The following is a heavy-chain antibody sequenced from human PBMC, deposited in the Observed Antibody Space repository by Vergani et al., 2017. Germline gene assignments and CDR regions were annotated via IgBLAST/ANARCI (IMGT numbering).Heavy chain of an antibody. CDR3: TRHGWSGWAGYFQH. Sequence: QLQLQESGPGLVKPSETLSLTCTVSGVSIGSNSYYWGWIRQPPGKGLEWIGTIYYTGTTYYNEAHKSRLTISVDTSKNQLSLNLTSVTAADTAVYYCTRHGWSGWAGYFQHWGQGTLVTASS. V-gene: IGHV4-39*01. CDR1: GVSIGSNSYY. D-gene: IGHD6-19*01. CDR2: IYYTGTT. J-gene: IGHJ1*01.